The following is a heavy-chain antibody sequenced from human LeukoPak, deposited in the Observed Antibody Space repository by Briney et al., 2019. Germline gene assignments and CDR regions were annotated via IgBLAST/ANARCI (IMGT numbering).Heavy chain of an antibody. V-gene: IGHV3-23*01. CDR3: AKDLFLPLGTSTFDY. CDR2: IAGDSGST. Sequence: GSLRLSCAASEFTFSTYVMSWVRQAPGRGLEWVSAIAGDSGSTYHADSVKGRFTISRDNSKNTLYLQMNSLRAEDTAVYYCAKDLFLPLGTSTFDYWGQGTLVTVSS. CDR1: EFTFSTYV. D-gene: IGHD3-16*01. J-gene: IGHJ4*02.